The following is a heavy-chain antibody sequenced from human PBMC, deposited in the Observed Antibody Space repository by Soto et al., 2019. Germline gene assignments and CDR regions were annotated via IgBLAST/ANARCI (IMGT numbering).Heavy chain of an antibody. CDR2: ISGSSIYT. J-gene: IGHJ5*02. D-gene: IGHD3-10*01. CDR3: ARDRGVGQPAGWFDP. V-gene: IGHV3-11*06. CDR1: GFTFSDYY. Sequence: LRLSCAASGFTFSDYYMSWIRQAPGKGLEWVSYISGSSIYTNYAGSVKGRFTVSRDNAKNSLYLQMSSLRAEDTAVYYCARDRGVGQPAGWFDPWGQGTLVTVSS.